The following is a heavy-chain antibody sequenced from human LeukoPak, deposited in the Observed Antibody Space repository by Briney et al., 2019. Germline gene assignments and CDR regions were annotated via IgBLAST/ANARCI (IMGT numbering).Heavy chain of an antibody. V-gene: IGHV3-21*01. CDR3: ARVAKDNSGSYPIDY. J-gene: IGHJ4*02. CDR1: GFTFSSYS. CDR2: ISSSSSYI. Sequence: GGSLRLSCAASGFTFSSYSMNWVRQAPGKGLEWVSSISSSSSYIYYADSVKGRSTISRDNAKNSLYLQMNSLRAEDTAVYYCARVAKDNSGSYPIDYWGQGTLVTVSS. D-gene: IGHD1-26*01.